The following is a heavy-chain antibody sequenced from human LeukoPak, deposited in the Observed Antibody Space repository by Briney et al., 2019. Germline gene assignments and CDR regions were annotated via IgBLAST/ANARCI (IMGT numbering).Heavy chain of an antibody. V-gene: IGHV1-69*13. CDR1: GGTFSSYA. J-gene: IGHJ4*02. CDR3: ARWPPLVTGDL. D-gene: IGHD7-27*01. Sequence: GASVKVSCKASGGTFSSYAISWARQAPGQGLEWMGGIIPIFGTANYAQKFQGRVTITADESTSTAYMELSSLRSEDTAVYYCARWPPLVTGDLWGQGTLVTVSS. CDR2: IIPIFGTA.